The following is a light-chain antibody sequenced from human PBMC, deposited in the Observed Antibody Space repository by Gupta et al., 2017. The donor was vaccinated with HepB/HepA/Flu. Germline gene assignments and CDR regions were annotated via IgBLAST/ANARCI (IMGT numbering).Light chain of an antibody. CDR2: DAS. J-gene: IGKJ2*01. Sequence: IVLTPPAATLSLSPGERPTLSCRASQSVSTNLAWYQQKPGQAPRLLIHDASNRATGIPARFSGSGSGTDFTVTISRLEAEDFAVYYCQQRRDWPYTFGQGTKLEIK. CDR3: QQRRDWPYT. V-gene: IGKV3-11*01. CDR1: QSVSTN.